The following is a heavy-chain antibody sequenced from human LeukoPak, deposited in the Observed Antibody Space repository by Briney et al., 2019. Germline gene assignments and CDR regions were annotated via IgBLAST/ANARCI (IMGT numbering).Heavy chain of an antibody. CDR1: GFTFSSYA. Sequence: AGSLRLSCAASGFTFSSYAMHWVRQAAGKGLEWVAGISSDGSNKYYADSVKGRFTISRDNSKNTLYLQMNSLKAEDTAVYYCARDRYSSSSFCDYWGQGTLVTVSS. CDR2: ISSDGSNK. D-gene: IGHD6-6*01. J-gene: IGHJ4*02. V-gene: IGHV3-30*01. CDR3: ARDRYSSSSFCDY.